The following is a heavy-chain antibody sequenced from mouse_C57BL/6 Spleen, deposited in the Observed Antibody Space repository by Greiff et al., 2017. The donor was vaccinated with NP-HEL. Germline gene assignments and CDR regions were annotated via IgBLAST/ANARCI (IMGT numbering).Heavy chain of an antibody. J-gene: IGHJ3*01. V-gene: IGHV2-3*01. CDR2: IWGDGST. CDR3: AKAGGSGYGTY. D-gene: IGHD3-2*02. CDR1: GFSLTSYG. Sequence: QVQLKESGPGLVAPSQSLSITCTVSGFSLTSYGVSWVRQPPGKGLEWLGVIWGDGSTNYHSALISRLSISQDNSKSQVFLKLNSLQPDDTATYYCAKAGGSGYGTYWGQGTLVTVSA.